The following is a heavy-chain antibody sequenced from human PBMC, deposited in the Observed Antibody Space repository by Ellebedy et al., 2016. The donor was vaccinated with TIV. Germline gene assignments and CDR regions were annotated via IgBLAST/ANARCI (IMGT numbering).Heavy chain of an antibody. V-gene: IGHV3-7*01. CDR3: ARCVVAHAAFDI. CDR1: GFTFSSDW. J-gene: IGHJ3*02. CDR2: IKQNGSEK. Sequence: PGGSLRLSCAASGFTFSSDWRSWVRQAPGKGLEWVANIKQNGSEKYYLDSVKGRFTISRDNAKNSLYLQMNSLRGEDTAVYYCARCVVAHAAFDIWGQGTMVTVSS. D-gene: IGHD2-15*01.